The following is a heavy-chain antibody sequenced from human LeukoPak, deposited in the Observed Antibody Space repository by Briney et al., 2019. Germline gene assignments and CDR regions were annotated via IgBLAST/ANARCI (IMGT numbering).Heavy chain of an antibody. J-gene: IGHJ4*02. V-gene: IGHV3-7*05. Sequence: QSGGSLRLSCAASGFTFSGYWMSWVRQTPGKGLEWVANIKEDGSEKYYVDSVKGRFIISRDNAKNSLYVQMNSLRVEDTAVYYCARLPLTARRHFDYWGQGTQVTVSS. CDR2: IKEDGSEK. D-gene: IGHD5-18*01. CDR1: GFTFSGYW. CDR3: ARLPLTARRHFDY.